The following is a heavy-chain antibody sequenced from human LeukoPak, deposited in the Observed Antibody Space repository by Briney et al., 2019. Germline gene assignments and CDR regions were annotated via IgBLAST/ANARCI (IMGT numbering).Heavy chain of an antibody. D-gene: IGHD2-15*01. V-gene: IGHV3-15*01. J-gene: IGHJ4*02. Sequence: GGSLRLSCAASGLTFNNAWMSWVRQAPGKGLEWVGRIRSRSAGGTTDYGAPVKGRFTISRDDSKNTLYLQMNSLKTEDTAEYYCSTGGGTHDYWGQGTLVTVSS. CDR3: STGGGTHDY. CDR1: GLTFNNAW. CDR2: IRSRSAGGTT.